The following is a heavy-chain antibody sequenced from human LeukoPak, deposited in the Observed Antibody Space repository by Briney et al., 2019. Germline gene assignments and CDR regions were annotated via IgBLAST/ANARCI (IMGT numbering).Heavy chain of an antibody. CDR2: INHSGGT. J-gene: IGHJ4*02. Sequence: SETLSLTCAVYGGSFSGYSWNWIRQPPVKGLEWIGEINHSGGTNYNPSLKSRATISVDTSKKQFSLKLSSVTAADTAVYYCARGVDYYGVWGQGTLVTVSS. CDR3: ARGVDYYGV. D-gene: IGHD3-10*01. V-gene: IGHV4-34*01. CDR1: GGSFSGYS.